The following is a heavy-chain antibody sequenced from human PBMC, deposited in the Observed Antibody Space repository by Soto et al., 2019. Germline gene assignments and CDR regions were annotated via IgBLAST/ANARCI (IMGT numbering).Heavy chain of an antibody. D-gene: IGHD3-10*01. Sequence: QVQLVQSGAEVKKPGDSVKFSCKASGYTFTSYVISWVRQAPGQVLEWMGWISAYNGNTNYEQKLHGRVTMTTDTSTSTAHMELRSLRTDDTAGYYCGREFGINMVRGAPFDYWGQGTLVTVSS. CDR2: ISAYNGNT. V-gene: IGHV1-18*01. CDR3: GREFGINMVRGAPFDY. CDR1: GYTFTSYV. J-gene: IGHJ4*02.